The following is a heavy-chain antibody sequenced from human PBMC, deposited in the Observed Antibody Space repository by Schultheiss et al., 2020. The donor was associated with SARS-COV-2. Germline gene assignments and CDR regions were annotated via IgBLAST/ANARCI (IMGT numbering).Heavy chain of an antibody. J-gene: IGHJ5*01. CDR3: ARRYSSSSGLGFDS. D-gene: IGHD6-6*01. CDR1: GYSISSSNW. CDR2: IHYSGST. Sequence: SETLSLTCAVSGYSISSSNWWGWIRQPPGKGLEWIGCIHYSGSTNYNPSLKSRVTISVDTSKNQFSLKLSSVTAADTAVYYCARRYSSSSGLGFDSWGQGTLVTVSS. V-gene: IGHV4-28*01.